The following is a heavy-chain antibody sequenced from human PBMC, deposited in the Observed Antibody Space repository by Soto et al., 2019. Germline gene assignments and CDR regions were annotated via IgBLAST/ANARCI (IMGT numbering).Heavy chain of an antibody. Sequence: GASVKVSCKASGYTFTSYYMHWVRQAPGQGLEWMGIINPSGGSTSYAQKFQGRVTMTRDTSTSTVYMELSSLRSEDTAVYYCASIPYSSPGNDGMDVWGQGTTVTVAS. CDR2: INPSGGST. J-gene: IGHJ6*02. V-gene: IGHV1-46*01. CDR3: ASIPYSSPGNDGMDV. CDR1: GYTFTSYY. D-gene: IGHD5-18*01.